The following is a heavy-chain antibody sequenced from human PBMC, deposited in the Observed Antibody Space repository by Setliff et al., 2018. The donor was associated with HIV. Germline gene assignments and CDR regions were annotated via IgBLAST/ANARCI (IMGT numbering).Heavy chain of an antibody. V-gene: IGHV1-8*01. CDR3: VRGPSSGWPAYYYYMDV. J-gene: IGHJ6*03. D-gene: IGHD6-19*01. CDR1: AYTFTTYD. Sequence: RASVKVSCKASAYTFTTYDINWVRQATGQGLEWMGWMNPNSGDTAYAQKFQGRVNMTRDTSISTAYLELSSLISEDTAVYYCVRGPSSGWPAYYYYMDVWGKGTTVTVSS. CDR2: MNPNSGDT.